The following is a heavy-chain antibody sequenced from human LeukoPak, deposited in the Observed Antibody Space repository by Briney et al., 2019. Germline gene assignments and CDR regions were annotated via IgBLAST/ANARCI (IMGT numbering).Heavy chain of an antibody. Sequence: SETLSLTCTVSGGSISSYYWSWIRQHPGKGLEWIGYIYYSGSTYYNPSLKSRVTISVDTSKNQFSLKLSSVTAADTAVYYCARYYYGSGSYYNTFDYWGQGTLVTVSS. J-gene: IGHJ4*02. CDR2: IYYSGST. CDR1: GGSISSYY. CDR3: ARYYYGSGSYYNTFDY. V-gene: IGHV4-59*06. D-gene: IGHD3-10*01.